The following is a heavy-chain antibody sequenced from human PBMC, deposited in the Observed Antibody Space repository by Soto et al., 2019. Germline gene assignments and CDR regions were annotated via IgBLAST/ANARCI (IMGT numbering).Heavy chain of an antibody. CDR3: ARNYGHAFDI. CDR1: GGSIRSYY. Sequence: SETLSLTCTVSGGSIRSYYWSWIRQPPWKGLEWIGYIYYSGSTNYNPSLKSRVTISVDTSKNQFSLKLSSVTAADTAVYYCARNYGHAFDIWGQGTMVTVSS. D-gene: IGHD1-7*01. V-gene: IGHV4-59*01. J-gene: IGHJ3*02. CDR2: IYYSGST.